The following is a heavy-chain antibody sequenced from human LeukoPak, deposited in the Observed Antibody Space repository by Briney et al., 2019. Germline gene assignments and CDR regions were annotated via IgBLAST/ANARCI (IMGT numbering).Heavy chain of an antibody. D-gene: IGHD3-16*02. Sequence: GGSLRLSCAASGFTFSSYSMSWVRQAPGKGLEWVSAINRTGGSTYYADSVKGRFTISRDNSKSTLYMQMNSLRAEDTAVYHCEWAYYDYVWGSYRSNPLFDYWGQGTLVTVSS. CDR1: GFTFSSYS. J-gene: IGHJ4*02. CDR2: INRTGGST. CDR3: EWAYYDYVWGSYRSNPLFDY. V-gene: IGHV3-23*01.